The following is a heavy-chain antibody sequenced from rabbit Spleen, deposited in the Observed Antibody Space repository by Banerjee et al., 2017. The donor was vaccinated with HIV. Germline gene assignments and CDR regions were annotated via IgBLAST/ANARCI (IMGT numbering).Heavy chain of an antibody. CDR1: GVSFSGSSY. D-gene: IGHD1-1*01. V-gene: IGHV1S45*01. CDR2: IDAGSNGFT. Sequence: QEQLEESGGDLVKPGASLTLTCIASGVSFSGSSYMCWVRQAPGKGLEWIACIDAGSNGFTYFASWAKGRFTISKTSSTTVTLQMTSLTAADTATYFCARDTSSSFSSYGMDLWGPGTLVTVS. J-gene: IGHJ6*01. CDR3: ARDTSSSFSSYGMDL.